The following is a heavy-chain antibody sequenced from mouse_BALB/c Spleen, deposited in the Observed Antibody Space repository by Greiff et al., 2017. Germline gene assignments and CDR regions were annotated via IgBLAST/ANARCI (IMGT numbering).Heavy chain of an antibody. Sequence: VQLKQSGPELVKPGASVKMSCKASGYTFTSYVMHWVKQKPGQGLEWIGYINPYNDGTKYNEKFKGKATLTSDKSSSTAYMELSSLTSEDSAVYYCARSYMITTGDAMDYWGQGTSVTVSS. V-gene: IGHV1-14*01. D-gene: IGHD2-4*01. CDR1: GYTFTSYV. CDR2: INPYNDGT. J-gene: IGHJ4*01. CDR3: ARSYMITTGDAMDY.